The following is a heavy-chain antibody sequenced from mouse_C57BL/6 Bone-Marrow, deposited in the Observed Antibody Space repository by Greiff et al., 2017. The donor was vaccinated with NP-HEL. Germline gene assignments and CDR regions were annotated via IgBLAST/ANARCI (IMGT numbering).Heavy chain of an antibody. CDR2: ISDGGSYT. CDR1: GFTFSSYA. J-gene: IGHJ2*01. V-gene: IGHV5-4*01. D-gene: IGHD5-1*01. Sequence: EVQGVESGGGLVKPGGSLKLSCAASGFTFSSYAMSWVRQTPEKRLEWVATISDGGSYTYYPDNVKGRFTISRDNAKNNLYLQMSHLKSEDTAMYYCARDGGVLSYWGQGTTLTVSS. CDR3: ARDGGVLSY.